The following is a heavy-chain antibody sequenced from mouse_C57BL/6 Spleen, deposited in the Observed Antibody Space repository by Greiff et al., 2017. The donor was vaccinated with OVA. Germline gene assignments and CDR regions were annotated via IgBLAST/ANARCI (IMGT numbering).Heavy chain of an antibody. D-gene: IGHD1-1*01. CDR3: ARVGGYYGRSYDSFDY. V-gene: IGHV1-59*01. CDR2: IDPSDSYT. Sequence: VQLQQPGAELVRPGTSVKLSCKASGYTFTSYWMHWVKQRPGQGLEWIGVIDPSDSYTNYNQKFKGKATLTVDTSSSTAYMQLSSLTSEDSAVYYCARVGGYYGRSYDSFDYWGQGTTLTVSS. J-gene: IGHJ2*01. CDR1: GYTFTSYW.